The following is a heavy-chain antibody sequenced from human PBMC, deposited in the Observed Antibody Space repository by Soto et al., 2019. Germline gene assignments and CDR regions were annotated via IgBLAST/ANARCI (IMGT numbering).Heavy chain of an antibody. J-gene: IGHJ3*02. CDR1: GYTFTSFG. CDR3: ARDPLTRYCSGHSCYLGYAFDI. CDR2: ISAYNGNT. Sequence: QVQLVQSGAEVKKPGASVKVSCKASGYTFTSFGISWVRQAPRQGLEWMGWISAYNGNTKHAQKFQGRVTITTDTTTSTGFMQLRSLRSDDTAVYYCARDPLTRYCSGHSCYLGYAFDIWGQGTMVTVS. D-gene: IGHD2-2*01. V-gene: IGHV1-18*01.